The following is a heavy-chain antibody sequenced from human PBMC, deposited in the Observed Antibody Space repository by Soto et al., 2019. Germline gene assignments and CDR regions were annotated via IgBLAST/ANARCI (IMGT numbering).Heavy chain of an antibody. J-gene: IGHJ6*03. CDR1: GFTFYSYA. CDR2: IGNNGVST. D-gene: IGHD2-2*01. V-gene: IGHV3-23*01. CDR3: TKDIVVSLYMDV. Sequence: GGSLRLSCAASGFTFYSYAMTWVRQAPGKGLEWVSSIGNNGVSTYYADSVRGRFTISRDNSKNTVYLQMNSLRAEDTAVYYCTKDIVVSLYMDVWGKGTTVTVSS.